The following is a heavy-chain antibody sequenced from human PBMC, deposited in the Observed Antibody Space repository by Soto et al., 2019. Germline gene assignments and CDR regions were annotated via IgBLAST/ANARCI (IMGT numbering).Heavy chain of an antibody. CDR1: GYSFTNYY. CDR2: INPSGIST. Sequence: QVQLVQSGAEVKKPGASVKVSCKTSGYSFTNYYLHWLRQAPGQGLEWMGLINPSGISTSYAQKFQGKATMTRHTSTSTVYMELSSLRSDDTAVYYCARSDNVLVAAYSPVYVDYLGQGTLVTVSS. J-gene: IGHJ4*02. CDR3: ARSDNVLVAAYSPVYVDY. D-gene: IGHD2-15*01. V-gene: IGHV1-46*01.